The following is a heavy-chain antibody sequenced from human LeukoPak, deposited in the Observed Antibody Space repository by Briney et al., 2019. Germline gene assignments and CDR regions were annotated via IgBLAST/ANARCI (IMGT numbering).Heavy chain of an antibody. V-gene: IGHV3-30-3*01. CDR1: GFTFNTYA. Sequence: PGGSLRLSCAASGFTFNTYAMHWVRQAPGKGLEWVAVIAYDGNNIYYADSEKGRFTVSRDNTKNTLFLQMNSLRAEDTAVYYCARDNNWGSTHYWGQGTLVTVSS. CDR3: ARDNNWGSTHY. J-gene: IGHJ4*02. CDR2: IAYDGNNI. D-gene: IGHD7-27*01.